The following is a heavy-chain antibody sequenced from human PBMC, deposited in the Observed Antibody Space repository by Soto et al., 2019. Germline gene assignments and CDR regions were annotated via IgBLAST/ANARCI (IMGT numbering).Heavy chain of an antibody. D-gene: IGHD5-12*01. CDR2: ISWNSGVI. J-gene: IGHJ5*02. CDR3: VKDRKMTEYSGYLDH. Sequence: EVQLVESGGGLVQPGRSLRLSCAASGFSIDDYAMHWVRQAPGKGLEWVTGISWNSGVIVYADSVKGRFTITRDTAKNSLYFQMKSLSSEDTALYYCVKDRKMTEYSGYLDHWGQVTLVTVSS. V-gene: IGHV3-9*01. CDR1: GFSIDDYA.